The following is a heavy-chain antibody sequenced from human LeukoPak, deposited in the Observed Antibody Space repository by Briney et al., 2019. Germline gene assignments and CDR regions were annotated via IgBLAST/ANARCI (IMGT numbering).Heavy chain of an antibody. D-gene: IGHD2-2*01. CDR3: TTIRGYCSSTSCYALDY. CDR2: IKSKSDGGTT. V-gene: IGHV3-15*01. CDR1: GFPFSNAW. J-gene: IGHJ4*02. Sequence: GGSLRLSCAASGFPFSNAWMSWVRQAPGKGLEWVGRIKSKSDGGTTDYAAPVKGRFTISRDDSKNTLYLQMNSLKAEDTAVYYCTTIRGYCSSTSCYALDYWGQGTLVTVSS.